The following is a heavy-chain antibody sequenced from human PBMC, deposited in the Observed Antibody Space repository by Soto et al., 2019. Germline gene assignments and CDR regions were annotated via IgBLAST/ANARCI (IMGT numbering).Heavy chain of an antibody. V-gene: IGHV6-1*01. J-gene: IGHJ6*03. Sequence: PSQTLSLTCAISGDSVSSNSAAWNRIRQSPSRGLEWLGRTYYRSKWYNDYAVSVKSRITINPDTSKNQFSLQLNSVTPEDTAVYYCARVHYDYGDYETYYYYMDVWGKGTTVTVSS. CDR1: GDSVSSNSAA. CDR2: TYYRSKWYN. CDR3: ARVHYDYGDYETYYYYMDV. D-gene: IGHD4-17*01.